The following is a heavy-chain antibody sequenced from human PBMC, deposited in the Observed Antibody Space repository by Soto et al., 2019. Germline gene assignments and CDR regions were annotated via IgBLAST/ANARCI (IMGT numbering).Heavy chain of an antibody. CDR2: ISGSDSST. V-gene: IGHV3-23*01. CDR3: AKAISGDNAPLDH. D-gene: IGHD5-12*01. Sequence: EVQLLESGGGLVQPGGSLRLSCAASGFTFSSYAMNWVRQAPGKGLEWVSVISGSDSSTYYADSVKGRFTISRDNSKNTLDVQMNSLRAEDTAGYYCAKAISGDNAPLDHWGQGTRVTVSS. CDR1: GFTFSSYA. J-gene: IGHJ4*02.